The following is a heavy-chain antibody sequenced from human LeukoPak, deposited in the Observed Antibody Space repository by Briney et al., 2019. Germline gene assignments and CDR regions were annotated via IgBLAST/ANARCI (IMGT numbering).Heavy chain of an antibody. CDR1: GFTFSSYG. V-gene: IGHV3-23*01. D-gene: IGHD2-15*01. CDR3: AKAPKWWEDNWFDP. CDR2: ISGSGGST. J-gene: IGHJ5*02. Sequence: GGTPRLSCAASGFTFSSYGMSWVRQAPGKGLEWVSAISGSGGSTYYADSVKGRFTISRDNSKNTLYLQMNSLRAEDTAVYYCAKAPKWWEDNWFDPWGQGTLVTVSS.